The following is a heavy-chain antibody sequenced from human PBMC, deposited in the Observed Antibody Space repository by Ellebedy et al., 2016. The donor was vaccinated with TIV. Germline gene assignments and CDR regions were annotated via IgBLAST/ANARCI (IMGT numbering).Heavy chain of an antibody. CDR3: VRDFWEMATIPDAFDI. J-gene: IGHJ3*02. Sequence: GGSLRLSCAASGFSFSTLWMSWVRQAPGKGLEWVANIKQDGDDTNYADSVTGRFTISRDNAKNSLYLQMNNLRAEDSAVYYCVRDFWEMATIPDAFDIWGQGTMVTVSS. CDR1: GFSFSTLW. V-gene: IGHV3-7*01. CDR2: IKQDGDDT. D-gene: IGHD5-24*01.